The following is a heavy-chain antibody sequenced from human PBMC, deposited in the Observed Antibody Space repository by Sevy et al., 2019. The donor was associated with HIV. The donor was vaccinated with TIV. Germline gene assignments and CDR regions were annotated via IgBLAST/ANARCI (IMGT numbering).Heavy chain of an antibody. D-gene: IGHD6-13*01. CDR1: GGSINNYY. V-gene: IGHV4-59*01. CDR3: ARESIAAAGDFDY. Sequence: KQSQTLSLTCTVSGGSINNYYWSWIRQPPGKGLEWIGYIYYSGNNNYNPSLKSRATISVDTSKNQFSRKLSSVTAAATAVYYCARESIAAAGDFDYWGQGTLVTVSS. CDR2: IYYSGNN. J-gene: IGHJ4*02.